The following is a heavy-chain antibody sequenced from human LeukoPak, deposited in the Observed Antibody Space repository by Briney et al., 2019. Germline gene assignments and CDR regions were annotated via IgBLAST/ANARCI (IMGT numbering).Heavy chain of an antibody. J-gene: IGHJ4*02. Sequence: ASVKVSCKASGYTFTGYDISWVRQAPGQGLEWMGWISAYNGNTNYAQKLQGRLTMTTDTSTSTAYMELRSLRSDDSAVYFCARVPIPPYSSSWYQPFDYWGQGTLVTVSS. CDR1: GYTFTGYD. CDR3: ARVPIPPYSSSWYQPFDY. D-gene: IGHD6-13*01. V-gene: IGHV1-18*01. CDR2: ISAYNGNT.